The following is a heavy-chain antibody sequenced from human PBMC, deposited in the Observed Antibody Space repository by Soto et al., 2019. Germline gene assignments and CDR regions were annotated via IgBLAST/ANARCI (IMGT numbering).Heavy chain of an antibody. J-gene: IGHJ5*02. CDR1: GGSISSYY. V-gene: IGHV4-59*01. Sequence: SETLSLTCTVSGGSISSYYWSGIRQPPGKGLEWIGYIYYSGSTNYNPSLKSRVTISVDTSKNQFSLKLSSVTAADTAVYYCARELGYCSSTSCYLNWFDPWGQGTLVTVSS. CDR2: IYYSGST. D-gene: IGHD2-2*01. CDR3: ARELGYCSSTSCYLNWFDP.